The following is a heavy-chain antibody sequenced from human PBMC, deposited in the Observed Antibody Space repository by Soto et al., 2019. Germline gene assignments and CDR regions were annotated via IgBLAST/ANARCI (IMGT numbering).Heavy chain of an antibody. D-gene: IGHD6-6*01. CDR2: ISGSDDST. J-gene: IGHJ4*02. CDR1: GFTCSSYA. Sequence: EVKLLESGGGLVQPGESLRLSCAASGFTCSSYAMSWVRQAPGKGLEWVSVISGSDDSTYYADSVKGRFTISRDNSKNTLYLQMNSLRAEDTAVYYCAKRSSSSTFDYWGQGTLVTVSS. CDR3: AKRSSSSTFDY. V-gene: IGHV3-23*01.